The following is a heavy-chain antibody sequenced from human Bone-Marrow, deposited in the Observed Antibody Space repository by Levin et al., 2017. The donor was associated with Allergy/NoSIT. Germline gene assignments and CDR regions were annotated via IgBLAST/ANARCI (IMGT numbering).Heavy chain of an antibody. V-gene: IGHV2-5*02. CDR3: AHIPKLELRRGCFDY. J-gene: IGHJ4*02. CDR2: IYWDDDK. Sequence: SGPTLVKPTQTLTLTCTFSGFSLSTSGVGVGWIRQPPGKALEWLALIYWDDDKRYSPSLKSRLTITKDTSKNQVVLTMTNMDPVDTATYYCAHIPKLELRRGCFDYWGQGTLVTVSS. D-gene: IGHD1-7*01. CDR1: GFSLSTSGVG.